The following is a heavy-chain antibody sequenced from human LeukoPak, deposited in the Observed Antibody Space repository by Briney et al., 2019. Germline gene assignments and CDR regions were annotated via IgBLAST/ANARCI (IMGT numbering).Heavy chain of an antibody. CDR1: GFTFSSYA. J-gene: IGHJ6*02. D-gene: IGHD1-1*01. Sequence: GSLRLSCAASGFTFSSYAMSWVRQAPGKGLEWVSAISGSGGSTYYADSVKGRFAISRDNSKNTLYLQMNSLRAEDTAVYYCARDLIKGRWNGYYYGMDVWGQGTTVTVSS. CDR3: ARDLIKGRWNGYYYGMDV. CDR2: ISGSGGST. V-gene: IGHV3-23*01.